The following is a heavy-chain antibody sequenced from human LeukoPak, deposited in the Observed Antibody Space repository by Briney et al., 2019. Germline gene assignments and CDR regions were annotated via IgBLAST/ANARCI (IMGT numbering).Heavy chain of an antibody. CDR2: ISGSGGST. Sequence: PGGSLRLSCVASGFSFSSYAMRWVRQAPGKGLEWVSVISGSGGSTYYADSVKGRFTISRDNSKNTLYLQMNSLRAEDTAVYYCAKVGPGSSPPWFDYWGQGTLVTVSS. J-gene: IGHJ4*02. CDR3: AKVGPGSSPPWFDY. V-gene: IGHV3-23*01. CDR1: GFSFSSYA. D-gene: IGHD6-6*01.